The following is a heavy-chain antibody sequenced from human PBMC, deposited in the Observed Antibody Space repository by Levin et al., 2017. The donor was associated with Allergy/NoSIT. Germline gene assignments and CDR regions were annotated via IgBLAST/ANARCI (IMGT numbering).Heavy chain of an antibody. D-gene: IGHD4-17*01. CDR3: AKGTVTTRPPSDY. V-gene: IGHV3-9*01. CDR1: GFTFDDYA. CDR2: ISWNSGSI. Sequence: GGSLRLSCAASGFTFDDYAMHWVRQAPGKGLEWVSGISWNSGSIGYADSVKGRFTISRDNAKNSLYLQMNSLRAEDTALYYCAKGTVTTRPPSDYWGQGTLVTVSS. J-gene: IGHJ4*02.